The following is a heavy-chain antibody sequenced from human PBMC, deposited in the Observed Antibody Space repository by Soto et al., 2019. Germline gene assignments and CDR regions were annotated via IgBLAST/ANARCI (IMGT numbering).Heavy chain of an antibody. Sequence: GGSLRLSCAASGFTFSNAWMSWVRQAPGKGLEWVGRIKSKTDGGTTDYAAPVKGRFTISRDDSKNTLYLQMNSLKTEDTAVYYCTTTDVLLWFGELLYPNYFDYWGQGTLVTVSS. V-gene: IGHV3-15*01. J-gene: IGHJ4*02. CDR2: IKSKTDGGTT. CDR3: TTTDVLLWFGELLYPNYFDY. CDR1: GFTFSNAW. D-gene: IGHD3-10*01.